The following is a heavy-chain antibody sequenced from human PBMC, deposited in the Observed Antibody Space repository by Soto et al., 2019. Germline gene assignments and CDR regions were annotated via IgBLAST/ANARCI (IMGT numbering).Heavy chain of an antibody. V-gene: IGHV1-2*02. Sequence: ASVKVSCKASGYTFTDYFMHWVRQAPGQGLEWMGWINPNSGDTNYAQKFQGSVTMTRDTSISTAYLELSSLRSDDTAVYFCARVLPTVTTWALGHWGQGTLVTVSS. D-gene: IGHD4-4*01. J-gene: IGHJ1*01. CDR1: GYTFTDYF. CDR3: ARVLPTVTTWALGH. CDR2: INPNSGDT.